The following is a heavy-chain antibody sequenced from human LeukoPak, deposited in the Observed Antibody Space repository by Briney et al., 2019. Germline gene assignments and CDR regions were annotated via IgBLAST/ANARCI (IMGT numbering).Heavy chain of an antibody. CDR2: IDPADSYT. CDR3: ARHFYGDYAFDY. V-gene: IGHV5-10-1*01. Sequence: GESLRISCEGSGYSFTVFWITWVRQMPGKGLEWMGTIDPADSYTNYSPSFQGHVTISADKSVSTAYLHWSSLKASDTAIYYCARHFYGDYAFDYWGQGTLVTVSS. CDR1: GYSFTVFW. D-gene: IGHD4-17*01. J-gene: IGHJ4*02.